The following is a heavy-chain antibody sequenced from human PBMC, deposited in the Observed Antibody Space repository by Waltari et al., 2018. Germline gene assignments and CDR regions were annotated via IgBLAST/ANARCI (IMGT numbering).Heavy chain of an antibody. CDR1: GGTFSSYA. J-gene: IGHJ6*03. Sequence: QVQLVQSGAEVKKPGSSVKVSCKASGGTFSSYAISWVRQAPGQWLEWMGGIIPIFGTANYAQKFQGRVTITTDESTSTAYMELSSLRSEDTAVYYCARDHGSWGSEYYYMDVWGKGTTVTVSS. V-gene: IGHV1-69*05. D-gene: IGHD7-27*01. CDR3: ARDHGSWGSEYYYMDV. CDR2: IIPIFGTA.